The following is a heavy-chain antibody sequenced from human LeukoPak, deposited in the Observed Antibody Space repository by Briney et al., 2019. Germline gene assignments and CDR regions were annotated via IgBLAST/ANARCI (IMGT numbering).Heavy chain of an antibody. V-gene: IGHV4-30-4*01. CDR3: ARYSGYDDGYDY. J-gene: IGHJ4*02. D-gene: IGHD5-12*01. CDR1: GGSISSGDYY. CDR2: IYYSGST. Sequence: KSSQTLSLTCTVSGGSISSGDYYWSWIRQPPGKGLEWIGYIYYSGSTYYNPSLKSRVTISVDTSKNQISLKLSSVTAADTAVYYCARYSGYDDGYDYWGQGTLVTVSS.